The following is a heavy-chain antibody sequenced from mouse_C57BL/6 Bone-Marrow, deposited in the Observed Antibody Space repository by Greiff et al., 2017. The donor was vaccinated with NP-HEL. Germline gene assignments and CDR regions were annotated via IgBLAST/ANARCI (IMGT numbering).Heavy chain of an antibody. J-gene: IGHJ3*01. V-gene: IGHV1-54*01. CDR3: AREYYGSSSAY. Sequence: QLQQSGAELVRPGTSVKVSCKASGYAFTNYLIEWVKQRPGQGLEWIGVINPGSGGTNYNEKFKGKATLTADKSSSTAYMQLSSLTSEDSAVYFCAREYYGSSSAYWGQGTLVTVSA. CDR1: GYAFTNYL. CDR2: INPGSGGT. D-gene: IGHD1-1*01.